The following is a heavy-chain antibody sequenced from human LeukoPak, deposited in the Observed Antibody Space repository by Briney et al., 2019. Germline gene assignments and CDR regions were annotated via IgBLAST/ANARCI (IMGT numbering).Heavy chain of an antibody. D-gene: IGHD4-17*01. Sequence: PGGSLRLSCAASGFTFSTYAMSWVRQAPGEGLEWVSAISVSAGSTYYADSVKGRFTISRDNSKNTLYLQMNSLRAEDTAVYYCAKGDDYGDYGGHYWGQGTLVTVSS. CDR2: ISVSAGST. CDR1: GFTFSTYA. CDR3: AKGDDYGDYGGHY. J-gene: IGHJ4*02. V-gene: IGHV3-23*01.